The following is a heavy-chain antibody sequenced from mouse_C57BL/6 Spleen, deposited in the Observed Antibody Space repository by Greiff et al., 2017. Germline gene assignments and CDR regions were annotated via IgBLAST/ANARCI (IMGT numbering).Heavy chain of an antibody. Sequence: QVHVKQPGAELVRPGSSVKLSCKASGYTFTSYWMHWVKQRPIQGLEWIGNIDPSDSETHYNQKFKDKATLTGDKSSSTAYMQLSSLTSEDSAVYYCARGGVVAHFDYWGKGTTLTVSS. CDR2: IDPSDSET. D-gene: IGHD1-1*01. V-gene: IGHV1-52*01. CDR3: ARGGVVAHFDY. CDR1: GYTFTSYW. J-gene: IGHJ2*01.